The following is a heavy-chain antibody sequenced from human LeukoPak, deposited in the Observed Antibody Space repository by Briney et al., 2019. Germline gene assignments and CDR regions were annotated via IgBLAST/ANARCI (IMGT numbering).Heavy chain of an antibody. CDR1: GGSISSSSYY. CDR2: IYYSGST. CDR3: ASFQVRGVGSLDY. V-gene: IGHV4-39*07. J-gene: IGHJ4*02. Sequence: SETLSLTCTVSGGSISSSSYYWGWIRQPPGKGLEWIGSIYYSGSTYYNPSLKSRVTISVDTSKNQFSLKLSSVTAADTAVYYCASFQVRGVGSLDYWGQGTLVTVSS. D-gene: IGHD3-10*01.